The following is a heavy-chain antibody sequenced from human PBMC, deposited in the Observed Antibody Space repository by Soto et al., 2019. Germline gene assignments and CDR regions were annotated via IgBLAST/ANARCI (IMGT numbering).Heavy chain of an antibody. Sequence: EVQLLESGGGLVQPGGSLRLSCAASGFTFNNYAMTWVRQAPGKGLEWVSAISGGGDTTSYADSVKGRFTVSRDGSKNKLYKQMSSLIAEETAIYYCAKGRGGSGSLTPRVDFWGQGTLVTVSS. J-gene: IGHJ4*02. CDR1: GFTFNNYA. V-gene: IGHV3-23*01. D-gene: IGHD3-10*01. CDR3: AKGRGGSGSLTPRVDF. CDR2: ISGGGDTT.